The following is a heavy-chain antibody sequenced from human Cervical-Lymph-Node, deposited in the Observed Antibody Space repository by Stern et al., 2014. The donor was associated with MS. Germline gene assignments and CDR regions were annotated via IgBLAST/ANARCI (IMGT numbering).Heavy chain of an antibody. J-gene: IGHJ4*02. CDR1: GYTFTDYN. V-gene: IGHV1-46*01. D-gene: IGHD1-26*01. CDR2: ISPDGGRT. Sequence: VQLEESGAEVKEPGASVKVSCTASGYTFTDYNIQWVRQAPGPGLEWMGMISPDGGRTAYAPKFRGRVTMTRDKSTATVYMELNSLRSDDTAVYFCARVAPTVGAAYWGQGTLVAVSS. CDR3: ARVAPTVGAAY.